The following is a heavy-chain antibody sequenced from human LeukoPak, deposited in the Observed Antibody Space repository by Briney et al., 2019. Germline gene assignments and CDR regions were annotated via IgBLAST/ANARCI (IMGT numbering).Heavy chain of an antibody. CDR3: ARDEGSSGWYVEDAFDI. J-gene: IGHJ3*02. CDR2: ISSSSSYI. D-gene: IGHD6-19*01. Sequence: PGGSLRLSCAASGFTFSTYSMNWVRQAPGKGLEWVSSISSSSSYIYYADSVKGRFTISRDNAKNSLYLQMNSLRAEDTAVYYCARDEGSSGWYVEDAFDIWGQGTMVTVSS. CDR1: GFTFSTYS. V-gene: IGHV3-21*01.